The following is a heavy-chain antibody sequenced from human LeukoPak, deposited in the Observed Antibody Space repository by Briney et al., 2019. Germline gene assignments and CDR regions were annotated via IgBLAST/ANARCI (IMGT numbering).Heavy chain of an antibody. CDR1: GFTFSSYG. Sequence: GGSLRLSCAASGFTFSSYGMHWVRQAPGKGLEWVAIISYDGSNKYYADSVKGRFTISRDNSKNTLYLQMNSLRAEDTAVYYCAKDPMTTVTTVDSDWGQGTLVTVSS. CDR2: ISYDGSNK. CDR3: AKDPMTTVTTVDSD. J-gene: IGHJ4*02. V-gene: IGHV3-30*18. D-gene: IGHD4-17*01.